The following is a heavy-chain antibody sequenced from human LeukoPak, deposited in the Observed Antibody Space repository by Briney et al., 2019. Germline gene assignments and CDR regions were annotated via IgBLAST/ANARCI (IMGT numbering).Heavy chain of an antibody. V-gene: IGHV3-48*03. Sequence: GGSLRLSCAASEFTFSSYETKWVRQAPGKGLEWVSYISSSGSTIYYADSVKGRFTVSRDNAKNSLFLQMNSLRVEDTAVYYCARVNYYGSGRSGMDVWGQGTTVTVSS. J-gene: IGHJ6*02. CDR2: ISSSGSTI. D-gene: IGHD3-10*01. CDR3: ARVNYYGSGRSGMDV. CDR1: EFTFSSYE.